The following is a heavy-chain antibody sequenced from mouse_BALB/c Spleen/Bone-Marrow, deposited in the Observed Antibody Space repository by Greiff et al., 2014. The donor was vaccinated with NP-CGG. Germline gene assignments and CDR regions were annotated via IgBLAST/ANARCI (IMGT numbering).Heavy chain of an antibody. D-gene: IGHD2-3*01. V-gene: IGHV1S56*01. CDR1: GYTFTSYY. Sequence: VKLMESGPELVKPGASVRISCKASGYTFTSYYIHWVKQRPGQGLEWIGWIYPGNVNTKYNEKFMGKATLTADKSSSTAYMQLSSLTSEDSAVYFCAGLLRGDYAMDYWGQGTSVTVSS. CDR3: AGLLRGDYAMDY. J-gene: IGHJ4*01. CDR2: IYPGNVNT.